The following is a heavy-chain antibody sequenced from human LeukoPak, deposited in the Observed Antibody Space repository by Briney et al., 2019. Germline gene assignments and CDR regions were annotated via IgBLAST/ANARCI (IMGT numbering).Heavy chain of an antibody. V-gene: IGHV3-11*01. Sequence: GGSLRLSCAASGFTFSDSYMSWIRQVPGKGLEWISYISDSADTIYYADSVKGRFTISRDNAENSLYLQMNSLRAEGTAVYYCAREGGDWGEGYFDYWGQGTLVTVSS. D-gene: IGHD3-16*01. CDR1: GFTFSDSY. CDR3: AREGGDWGEGYFDY. J-gene: IGHJ4*02. CDR2: ISDSADTI.